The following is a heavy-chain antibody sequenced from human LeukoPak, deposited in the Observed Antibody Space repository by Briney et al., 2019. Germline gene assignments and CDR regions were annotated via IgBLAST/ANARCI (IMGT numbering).Heavy chain of an antibody. D-gene: IGHD5-18*01. V-gene: IGHV3-30*18. J-gene: IGHJ6*03. Sequence: GGSLRLSCAASGFTFSTYAMHWVRQAQGKGLEWVAVISYDGSNKYYADSVKGRFTISRDNSKNTLYLQMNSLRGEDTAVYYCAKDLRRSYGYGRGDYYYYYHMDVWGTGTTVTVSS. CDR3: AKDLRRSYGYGRGDYYYYYHMDV. CDR1: GFTFSTYA. CDR2: ISYDGSNK.